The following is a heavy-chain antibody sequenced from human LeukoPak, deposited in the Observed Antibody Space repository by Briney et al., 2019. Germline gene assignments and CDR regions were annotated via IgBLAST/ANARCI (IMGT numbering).Heavy chain of an antibody. Sequence: GGSLRLSCAASGFTFSSYGMHWVRQAPGKGLEWVAVIWYDGSNKYYADSVKGRFTISRDNAKNSLYLQMNSQRAEDTAVYYCARDLGSWKRGFYYYYGMDVWGQGTTVTVSS. V-gene: IGHV3-33*01. CDR2: IWYDGSNK. CDR1: GFTFSSYG. J-gene: IGHJ6*02. D-gene: IGHD2-15*01. CDR3: ARDLGSWKRGFYYYYGMDV.